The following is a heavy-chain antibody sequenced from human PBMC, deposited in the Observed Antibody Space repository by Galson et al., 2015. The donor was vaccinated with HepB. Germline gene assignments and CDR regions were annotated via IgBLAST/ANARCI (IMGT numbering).Heavy chain of an antibody. CDR2: ISAYNGNT. D-gene: IGHD6-13*01. CDR3: ARGFWIAAAKNYYYGMDV. CDR1: GYTFTSYG. V-gene: IGHV1-18*01. J-gene: IGHJ6*02. Sequence: SVKVSCKASGYTFTSYGISWVRQAPGQGLEWMGWISAYNGNTNYAQKLQGRVTMTTDTATSTADMELRSLRSDDTAVYYCARGFWIAAAKNYYYGMDVWGQGTTATVSS.